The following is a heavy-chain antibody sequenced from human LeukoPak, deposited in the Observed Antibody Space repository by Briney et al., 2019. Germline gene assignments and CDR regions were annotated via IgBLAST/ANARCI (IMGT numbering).Heavy chain of an antibody. Sequence: GGSLRLSCAASGFTFSNYWMSWVRQAPGKGLEWVANIKQDESEKCYLDSVKGRFTISRDNAKNSLYLQMNSLRAEDTAVYYCARPEGPVETNWGQGTLVTISS. D-gene: IGHD4-11*01. CDR3: ARPEGPVETN. CDR1: GFTFSNYW. V-gene: IGHV3-7*03. J-gene: IGHJ4*02. CDR2: IKQDESEK.